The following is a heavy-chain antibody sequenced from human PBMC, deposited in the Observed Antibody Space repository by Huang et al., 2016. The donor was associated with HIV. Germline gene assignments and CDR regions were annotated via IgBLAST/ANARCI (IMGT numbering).Heavy chain of an antibody. CDR2: INGDGFT. J-gene: IGHJ5*02. D-gene: IGHD6-19*01. CDR3: ARDKEAGTPFFDP. CDR1: GFNFLTYA. V-gene: IGHV1-3*01. Sequence: QVQLVQSGAEVEKPGASVNLSCKASGFNFLTYALHWVRQAPGHRLEWMGWINGDGFTKYSQKFQGRVTITRDRSASTVYVDFKSLTYEDTAVYYCARDKEAGTPFFDPWGQGTLVTVSS.